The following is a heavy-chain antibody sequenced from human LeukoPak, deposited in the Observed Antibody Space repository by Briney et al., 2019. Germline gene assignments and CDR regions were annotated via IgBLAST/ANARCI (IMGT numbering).Heavy chain of an antibody. CDR3: ARTFISARSSGLTSMDV. V-gene: IGHV1-2*02. D-gene: IGHD6-19*01. J-gene: IGHJ6*03. CDR1: GYTFTGYY. Sequence: GASVKVSCKASGYTFTGYYMHWVRQAPGQGLEWMGWINPNSGGTNYAQKFQGRVTMTRDTSISTAYMELSRLRSDDTAVYYCARTFISARSSGLTSMDVWGKGTTVTISS. CDR2: INPNSGGT.